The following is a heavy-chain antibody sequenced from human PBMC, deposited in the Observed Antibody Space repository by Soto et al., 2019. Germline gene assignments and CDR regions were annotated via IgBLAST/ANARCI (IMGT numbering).Heavy chain of an antibody. V-gene: IGHV1-46*01. Sequence: QVQLVQSGAEVKKPGASVKVSCKASGYTFTSYYMHWVRQAPGQVLEWMGIIIPSGGSTSYAQKFQGRVTMTRDTSTSTVYMELSSLRSEDTAVYYCARAGIVVVPAASYYFDYWGQGTLVTVSS. CDR1: GYTFTSYY. J-gene: IGHJ4*02. CDR2: IIPSGGST. D-gene: IGHD2-2*01. CDR3: ARAGIVVVPAASYYFDY.